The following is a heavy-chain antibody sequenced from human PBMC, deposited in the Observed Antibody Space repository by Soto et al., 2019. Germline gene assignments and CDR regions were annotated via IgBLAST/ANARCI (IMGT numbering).Heavy chain of an antibody. CDR3: AHSSTMIVVVRDLWYYFDY. D-gene: IGHD3-22*01. J-gene: IGHJ4*02. CDR1: GISLSTSGVG. V-gene: IGHV2-5*02. CDR2: IYWDDDK. Sequence: QITLKESGPTLVKPTQTLTLTCTFSGISLSTSGVGVGWIRQPPGKALEWLTLIYWDDDKRYSPSLKSRLTITKDTSKNQVVLTMTNMDPVDTAIYYCAHSSTMIVVVRDLWYYFDYWGQGTLVTVSS.